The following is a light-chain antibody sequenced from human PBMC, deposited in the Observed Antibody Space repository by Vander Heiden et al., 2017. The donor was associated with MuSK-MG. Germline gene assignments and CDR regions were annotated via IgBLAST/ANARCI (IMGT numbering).Light chain of an antibody. CDR1: QYINTY. V-gene: IGKV3-11*01. J-gene: IGKJ4*01. CDR2: DSS. Sequence: FTQSPATLSASPGERGTLSCRASQYINTYLAWYQQKPGQAPRLLIYDSSTRATDTPARFTAGGSGTDFTLTITSPEAEDSATYFCQQRDKWPPTFGGGTKVEI. CDR3: QQRDKWPPT.